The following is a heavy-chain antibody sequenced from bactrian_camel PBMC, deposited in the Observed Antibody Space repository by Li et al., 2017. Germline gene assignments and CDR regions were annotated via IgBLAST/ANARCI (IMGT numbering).Heavy chain of an antibody. CDR1: AYDPGNC. V-gene: IGHV3S1*01. CDR2: INSRGGSA. J-gene: IGHJ4*01. CDR3: TNNGDNWSEYTY. Sequence: HVQLVESGGGSVQAGGSLTLSCAADAYDPGNCIGWFRQAPGKGLEWVSAINSRGGSAYYADSVKGRFTISRDSAKNTLYLQLNSLETEDTAMYYCTNNGDNWSEYTYWGQGTQVTVS. D-gene: IGHD7*01.